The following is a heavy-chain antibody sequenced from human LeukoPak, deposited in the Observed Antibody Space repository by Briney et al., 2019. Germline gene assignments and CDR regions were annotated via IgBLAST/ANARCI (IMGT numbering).Heavy chain of an antibody. CDR1: GFTFSSYW. D-gene: IGHD3-9*01. Sequence: GGSLRLSCAASGFTFSSYWMHWVRQSPGKGLVWVSRINSDGSSTSYADSVKGRFTISRDNAKNTLYLQMNSLRAEDTAVYYCARGRRRGYDILTGYYNPPNNYYGMDVWGQGTTVTVSS. J-gene: IGHJ6*02. CDR2: INSDGSST. V-gene: IGHV3-74*01. CDR3: ARGRRRGYDILTGYYNPPNNYYGMDV.